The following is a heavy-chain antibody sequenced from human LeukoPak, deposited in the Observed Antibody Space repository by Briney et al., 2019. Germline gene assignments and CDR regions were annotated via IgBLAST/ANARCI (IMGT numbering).Heavy chain of an antibody. CDR2: ISGSGGST. CDR3: ARDGGITIFGVVIEYYYYGMDV. Sequence: QPGGSLRLSCAASGFTFSSYAMSWVRQAPGKGLEWVSAISGSGGSTYYADSVKGRFTISRDNAKNSLYLQMNSLRDEDTAVYYCARDGGITIFGVVIEYYYYGMDVWGQGTTVTVSS. V-gene: IGHV3-23*01. D-gene: IGHD3-3*01. J-gene: IGHJ6*02. CDR1: GFTFSSYA.